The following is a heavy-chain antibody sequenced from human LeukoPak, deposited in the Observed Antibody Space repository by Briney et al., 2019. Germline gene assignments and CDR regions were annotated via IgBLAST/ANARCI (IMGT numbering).Heavy chain of an antibody. J-gene: IGHJ4*02. Sequence: GGSLRLSCATSGFTFTDHYMTWIRQAPEKGLETGSYIYNGVDTIYYANSVRGLFTISRDNAESSLYRQLNSLRAEDTAVYYCARGHWGLDYWGRGTLVTVSS. D-gene: IGHD7-27*01. CDR1: GFTFTDHY. CDR3: ARGHWGLDY. V-gene: IGHV3-11*04. CDR2: IYNGVDTI.